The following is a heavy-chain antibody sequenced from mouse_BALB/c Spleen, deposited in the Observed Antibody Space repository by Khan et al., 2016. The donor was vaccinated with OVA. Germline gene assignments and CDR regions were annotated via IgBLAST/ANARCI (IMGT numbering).Heavy chain of an antibody. CDR1: GYSITSNYA. CDR3: ARGNYYGYAMDY. V-gene: IGHV3-2*02. CDR2: ISYSGST. J-gene: IGHJ4*01. D-gene: IGHD1-1*01. Sequence: EVQLQESGPGLVKPSQSLSLTCTVTGYSITSNYAWNWIRQFPGNKLEWMGYISYSGSTNYNPSLKSRISITRDTSKNQFFLKLNSVTTEDTATYYCARGNYYGYAMDYWGQGTSITVAS.